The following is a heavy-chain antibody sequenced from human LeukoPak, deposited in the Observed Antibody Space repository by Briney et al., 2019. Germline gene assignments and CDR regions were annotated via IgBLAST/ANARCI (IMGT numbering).Heavy chain of an antibody. Sequence: VSVKVSCKASGYTFTGYYMHWVRQAPGQGLEWMGWINPNSGGTNYAQKFQGRVTMTRDTSISTAYMELSRLRSDDTAVYYCARGAPWDGSSYFDYWGQGTLVTVSS. V-gene: IGHV1-2*02. CDR1: GYTFTGYY. D-gene: IGHD5-24*01. J-gene: IGHJ4*02. CDR2: INPNSGGT. CDR3: ARGAPWDGSSYFDY.